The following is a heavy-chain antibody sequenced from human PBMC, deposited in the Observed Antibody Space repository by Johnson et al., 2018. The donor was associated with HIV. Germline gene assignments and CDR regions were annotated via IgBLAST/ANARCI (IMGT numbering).Heavy chain of an antibody. J-gene: IGHJ3*02. Sequence: MLLVESGGGVVQPGGSLRLSCAASGFTFSNFWMSWVRQAPGKGLEWVANIKKDGSEKYYLASVKGRFTISIDNAKNSLYLQMNSLRAEDTAVYYCVRDDDAFDIWGQGTMVTVSS. CDR2: IKKDGSEK. CDR1: GFTFSNFW. V-gene: IGHV3-7*05. CDR3: VRDDDAFDI.